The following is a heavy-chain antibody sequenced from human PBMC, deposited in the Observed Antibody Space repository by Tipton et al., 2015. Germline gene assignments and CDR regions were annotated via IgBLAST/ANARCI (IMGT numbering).Heavy chain of an antibody. V-gene: IGHV4-34*01. D-gene: IGHD3-3*01. CDR2: INHSGNT. CDR3: ARGFFGERFLEWSPRGYYAMDV. J-gene: IGHJ6*02. Sequence: TLSLTCAVYGGSFSGYYWTWIRQSPGRGLEWIGEINHSGNTKYNPSLKSRVTISVDTSKNQFSLRLSSVTAADSAVYYCARGFFGERFLEWSPRGYYAMDVWGQGTTVTVSS. CDR1: GGSFSGYY.